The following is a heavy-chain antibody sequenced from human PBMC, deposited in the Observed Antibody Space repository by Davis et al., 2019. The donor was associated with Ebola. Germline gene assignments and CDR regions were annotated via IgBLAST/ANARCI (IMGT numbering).Heavy chain of an antibody. D-gene: IGHD1-14*01. J-gene: IGHJ4*02. CDR2: ISSSGTST. V-gene: IGHV3-21*01. CDR3: ARDVAGRAGY. Sequence: PGGSLRLSCAAFGFTFNSLSMNWVRQAPGRGLEWVSSISSSGTSTNYADSVRGRFTISRDNAKNTLFLQMNSLRADDTAVYYSARDVAGRAGYWGQGTLVTVSS. CDR1: GFTFNSLS.